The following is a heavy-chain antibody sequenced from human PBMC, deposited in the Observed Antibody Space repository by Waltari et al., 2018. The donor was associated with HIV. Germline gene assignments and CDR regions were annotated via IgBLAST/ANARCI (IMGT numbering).Heavy chain of an antibody. V-gene: IGHV1-69*08. CDR2: DSSMSGTT. J-gene: IGHJ4*02. Sequence: QFQLVQSGAEVRTPGSSVKVSCKASGGSFTRYSINWVRQAPGQGLEWMGGDSSMSGTTNKAQKFQGSVTITADKTTTTSNMELTSLRAVDTAVYYCASARETMGVDFDCWGQGTRVTVSS. CDR3: ASARETMGVDFDC. CDR1: GGSFTRYS. D-gene: IGHD3-10*01.